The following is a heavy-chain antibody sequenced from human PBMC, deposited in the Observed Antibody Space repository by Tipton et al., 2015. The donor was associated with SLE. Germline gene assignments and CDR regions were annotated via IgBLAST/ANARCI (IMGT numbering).Heavy chain of an antibody. J-gene: IGHJ5*02. CDR3: ARDYGPGNWFDP. CDR2: IHYSGTT. D-gene: IGHD4-17*01. Sequence: GLVKPSETLSLTCTVSGGSISSYYWSWIRQPPGKGLEWIGYIHYSGTTNYNPSLKSRVTMSVDTSKNQFSLNLRSVTAADTAVYYCARDYGPGNWFDPWGQGTLVTVSS. CDR1: GGSISSYY. V-gene: IGHV4-59*01.